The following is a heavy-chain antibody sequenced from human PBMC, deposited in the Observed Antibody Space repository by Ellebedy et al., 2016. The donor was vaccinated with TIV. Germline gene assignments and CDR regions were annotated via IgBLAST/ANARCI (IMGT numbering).Heavy chain of an antibody. D-gene: IGHD2-15*01. CDR1: GGSISSYY. J-gene: IGHJ4*02. Sequence: SETLSLXXTVSGGSISSYYLSWIRQPPGKGLEWIGYIYYSGSTNYNPSLKSRVTISVDTSKNQFSLKLNSVTAADTAVYYCARAATPSTPLDYWGQGTLVTVSS. CDR3: ARAATPSTPLDY. CDR2: IYYSGST. V-gene: IGHV4-59*01.